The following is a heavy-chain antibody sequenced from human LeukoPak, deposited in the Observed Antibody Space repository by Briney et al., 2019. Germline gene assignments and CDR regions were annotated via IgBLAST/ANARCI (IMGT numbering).Heavy chain of an antibody. D-gene: IGHD3-9*01. CDR3: FKQKTAYDILTGYSRGFDP. Sequence: GESLKISCKGSGYSFTSYWIGWVRQMPGKGLECMGNIYPGDADTRYRPSFQCQVTISADKSISPAYLQWRSLKASDTAMFFFFKQKTAYDILTGYSRGFDPWGQGTLVTVSS. J-gene: IGHJ5*02. CDR1: GYSFTSYW. V-gene: IGHV5-51*01. CDR2: IYPGDADT.